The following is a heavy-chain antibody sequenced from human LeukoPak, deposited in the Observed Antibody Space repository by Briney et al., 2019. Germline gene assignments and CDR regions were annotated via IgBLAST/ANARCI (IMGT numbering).Heavy chain of an antibody. CDR1: GGSIRSSYYY. Sequence: PSETLSLTCTVSGGSIRSSYYYWGWIRQPPGKGLEWIGSIYDSGSTYYNPSLKSRVTISVDRSKNQFSLKLSSVTAADTAVYYCARELPPTRLDPWGQGTLVTVSS. CDR3: ARELPPTRLDP. V-gene: IGHV4-39*07. J-gene: IGHJ5*02. CDR2: IYDSGST. D-gene: IGHD1-14*01.